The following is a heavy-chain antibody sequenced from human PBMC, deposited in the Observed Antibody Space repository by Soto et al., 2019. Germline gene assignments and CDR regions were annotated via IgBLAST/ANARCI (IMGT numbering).Heavy chain of an antibody. V-gene: IGHV3-23*01. J-gene: IGHJ4*02. Sequence: GGSLRLSCAASGFTFSSYAMSWVRQAPGKGLEWVSAISGSGGSTYYADSVKGRFTISRDNSKNTLYLQMNSLRAEDTAVYYCAKTPFNYYGSGSYLFDYCGEGTKVTVYS. D-gene: IGHD3-10*01. CDR1: GFTFSSYA. CDR3: AKTPFNYYGSGSYLFDY. CDR2: ISGSGGST.